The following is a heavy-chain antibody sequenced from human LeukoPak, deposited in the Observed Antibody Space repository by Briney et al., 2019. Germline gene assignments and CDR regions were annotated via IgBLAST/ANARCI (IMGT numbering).Heavy chain of an antibody. D-gene: IGHD5-24*01. CDR1: GYTFTSYD. Sequence: ASVKVSCKASGYTFTSYDINWVRQATGQGLEWMGWMNPNSGNTGYAQKFQGGVTMTRNTSISTAYMELSSLRSEDTAVYYCATSVEMATITTPTEWGQGTLVTVSS. V-gene: IGHV1-8*01. CDR3: ATSVEMATITTPTE. J-gene: IGHJ4*02. CDR2: MNPNSGNT.